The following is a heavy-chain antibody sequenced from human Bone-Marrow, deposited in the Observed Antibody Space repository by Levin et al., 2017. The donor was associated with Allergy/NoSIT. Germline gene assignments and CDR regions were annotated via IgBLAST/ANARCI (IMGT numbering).Heavy chain of an antibody. CDR3: AKDNWDQTHIDAFDI. CDR2: INQDGTEK. J-gene: IGHJ3*02. V-gene: IGHV3-7*01. Sequence: GESLKISCAASGFSFNTYWMTWVRQVPGKGLEWVADINQDGTEKRYVGSVKGRFIISRDNAKHLLHLQMNNLRSEDTAVYYCAKDNWDQTHIDAFDIWGQGTMVTVSS. CDR1: GFSFNTYW. D-gene: IGHD1-26*01.